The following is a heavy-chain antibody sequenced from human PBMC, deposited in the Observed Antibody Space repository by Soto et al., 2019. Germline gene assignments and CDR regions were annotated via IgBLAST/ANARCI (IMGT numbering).Heavy chain of an antibody. CDR1: GGSVSSVNYY. Sequence: PSETLSLTCTVSGGSVSSVNYYWSWIRXPPGKGLEWIGYIYHSGSTNYNPSLKSRVTISVETSKNQFSLKLRSLTAADTAVYYCVADPRAAQAYYFDYWGQGTLVTVSS. CDR2: IYHSGST. CDR3: VADPRAAQAYYFDY. D-gene: IGHD6-6*01. J-gene: IGHJ4*02. V-gene: IGHV4-61*01.